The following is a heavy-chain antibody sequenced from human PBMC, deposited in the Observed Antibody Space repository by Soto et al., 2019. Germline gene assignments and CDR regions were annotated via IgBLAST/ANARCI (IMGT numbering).Heavy chain of an antibody. J-gene: IGHJ6*03. CDR2: INPSGST. V-gene: IGHV4-34*02. CDR3: ARVFGYYYYYMDV. D-gene: IGHD3-16*01. Sequence: QVQLEQWGAGLLKPSGTLSLRCVLSGGSFSGFYWSWIRQAPGQGLEWIGDINPSGSTSYNPSLESRFTIATDTSNNHFSLNVSSVTAADTAVYYFARVFGYYYYYMDVWGKGTTVTVFS. CDR1: GGSFSGFY.